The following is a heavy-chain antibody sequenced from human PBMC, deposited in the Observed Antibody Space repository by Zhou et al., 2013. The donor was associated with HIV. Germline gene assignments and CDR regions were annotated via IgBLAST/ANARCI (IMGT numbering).Heavy chain of an antibody. J-gene: IGHJ4*02. CDR3: ARVYIGDTEMGGVHDS. CDR1: GGTFSTYA. CDR2: ISGYNGNT. V-gene: IGHV1-18*01. Sequence: QVQLVQSGAEVKKPGSSVKVSCKASGGTFSTYAFSWVRQAPGQGPQWMGWISGYNGNTKSARNFQDRVTMTTDRATTTAYMELTSLRSDDTAVYFCARVYIGDTEMGGVHDSWGQGTLVTVSS. D-gene: IGHD5-12*01.